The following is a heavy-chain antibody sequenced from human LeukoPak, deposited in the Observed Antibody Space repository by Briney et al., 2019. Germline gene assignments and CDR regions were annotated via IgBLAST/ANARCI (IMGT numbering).Heavy chain of an antibody. Sequence: GGSLRLSCAASGFTFNNSWMHWVRQAPGKGLVWVSRINSDGTSTSYADSVKGRFTISRDNAKNTLYLQMNSLRAEDTAVYYCARARSGAFDYWGQGTLVTVSS. J-gene: IGHJ4*02. CDR3: ARARSGAFDY. D-gene: IGHD1-26*01. CDR2: INSDGTST. CDR1: GFTFNNSW. V-gene: IGHV3-74*01.